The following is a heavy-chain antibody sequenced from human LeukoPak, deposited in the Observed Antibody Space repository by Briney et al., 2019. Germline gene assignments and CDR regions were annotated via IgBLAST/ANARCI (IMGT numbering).Heavy chain of an antibody. CDR3: ARRLVDSGASQVSDD. CDR1: SGSFSGYY. V-gene: IGHV4-34*01. Sequence: SSETLSLTCAVYSGSFSGYYWSWLRQPPGKGLEWIGEINDSGSVNCNPSLKNRVTLSVDTSKNQFSLRLSSVAAADTAVYYCARRLVDSGASQVSDDWGQGTLVTVSS. CDR2: INDSGSV. D-gene: IGHD2-15*01. J-gene: IGHJ4*02.